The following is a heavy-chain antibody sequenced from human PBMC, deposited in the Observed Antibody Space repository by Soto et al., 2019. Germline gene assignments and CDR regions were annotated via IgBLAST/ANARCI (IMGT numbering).Heavy chain of an antibody. Sequence: QVQLVQSGAEVKKPGASVKVSCKASEDTFTRYVIHWVRQAPGQRREWMGWINAGNGNTKYSQNFQGRVTITRDASASTAYTELSSLRSQDTAVYYCATSTIDTSTWKQYFYGMDVWGQGSTVTVSS. J-gene: IGHJ6*02. V-gene: IGHV1-3*01. D-gene: IGHD6-13*01. CDR1: EDTFTRYV. CDR3: ATSTIDTSTWKQYFYGMDV. CDR2: INAGNGNT.